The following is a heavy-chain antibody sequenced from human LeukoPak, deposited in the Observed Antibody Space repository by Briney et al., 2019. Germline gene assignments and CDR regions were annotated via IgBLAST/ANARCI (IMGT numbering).Heavy chain of an antibody. J-gene: IGHJ4*02. CDR3: ARAAYNAADY. V-gene: IGHV3-48*02. Sequence: GGSLRLSCAASGFTFSSYSMHWGRQAPGKGLEWVSYISSSSGTIYYADSVKGRFTISRDNAKNSLYLQMNSLRDEDTAVYYCARAAYNAADYWGQGTLVTVSS. D-gene: IGHD5-24*01. CDR1: GFTFSSYS. CDR2: ISSSSGTI.